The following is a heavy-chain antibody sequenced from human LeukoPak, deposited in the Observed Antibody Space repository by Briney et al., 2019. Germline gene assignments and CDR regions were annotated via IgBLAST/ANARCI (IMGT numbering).Heavy chain of an antibody. Sequence: GGSLRLSCAASGFTFSIYWMTWVRQAPGKGLEWVANIKQGGSEKYYVDSVKGRFTVSRDNAKNSLYVQMNSLRAEDTAVYYCASGRKPATFDYWGQGTLVTVSS. D-gene: IGHD1-1*01. J-gene: IGHJ4*02. V-gene: IGHV3-7*01. CDR1: GFTFSIYW. CDR3: ASGRKPATFDY. CDR2: IKQGGSEK.